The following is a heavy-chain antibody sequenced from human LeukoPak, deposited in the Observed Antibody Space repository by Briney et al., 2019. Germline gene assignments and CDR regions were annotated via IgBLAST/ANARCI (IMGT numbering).Heavy chain of an antibody. CDR3: AKVPYYDILTGYYDY. J-gene: IGHJ4*02. V-gene: IGHV3-23*01. CDR1: GFTFSSYA. D-gene: IGHD3-9*01. Sequence: PGGSLRLSCAASGFTFSSYAMSWVRQAPGKGLEWVSAISGSGGSTYYADSVKGRFTISRDNSKNTLYLQMNSLRAEDTAVYYCAKVPYYDILTGYYDYWGQGTLVTVPS. CDR2: ISGSGGST.